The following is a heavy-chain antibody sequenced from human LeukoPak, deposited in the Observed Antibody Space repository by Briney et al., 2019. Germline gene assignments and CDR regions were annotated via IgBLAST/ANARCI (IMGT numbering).Heavy chain of an antibody. V-gene: IGHV4-39*01. Sequence: PSETLSLTCAVSGGSILTTNWWSWVRQPPGKGLEWIGSVYYRGSTYYNPSLKSRVTISIDTSKNQFSLKLSSVTAADTAVYYCARQERTMSEAFDIWGQGTMVTVSS. CDR3: ARQERTMSEAFDI. J-gene: IGHJ3*02. CDR2: VYYRGST. CDR1: GGSILTTNW. D-gene: IGHD5-24*01.